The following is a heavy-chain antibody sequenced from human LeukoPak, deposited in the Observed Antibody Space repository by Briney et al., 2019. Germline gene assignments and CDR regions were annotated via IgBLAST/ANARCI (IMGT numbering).Heavy chain of an antibody. J-gene: IGHJ4*02. Sequence: PSETLSLTCTVSGGSISSSSYYWGWIRQPPGKGLEWIGSIYYSGSTYYNPSLKSRVTISVDTSKNQFSLKLSSVTAADTAVYYCARDSMNTAMVGFDYWGQGTLVTVSS. CDR1: GGSISSSSYY. D-gene: IGHD5-18*01. CDR3: ARDSMNTAMVGFDY. V-gene: IGHV4-39*07. CDR2: IYYSGST.